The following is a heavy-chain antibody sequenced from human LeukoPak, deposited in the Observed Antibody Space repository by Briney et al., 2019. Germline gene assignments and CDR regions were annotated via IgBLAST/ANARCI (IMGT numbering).Heavy chain of an antibody. CDR1: GFTVISNN. D-gene: IGHD2/OR15-2a*01. CDR2: IYSADNT. J-gene: IGHJ4*02. V-gene: IGHV3-66*01. CDR3: ASRVVLASTKSGFDY. Sequence: GGSLSLSCAASGFTVISNNMSWVGQAPGKGLEGASIIYSADNTYYADSVKGRFTISRDNSKNTLYLQMNSLRAEDTAVYFCASRVVLASTKSGFDYWGQGTLVTVSS.